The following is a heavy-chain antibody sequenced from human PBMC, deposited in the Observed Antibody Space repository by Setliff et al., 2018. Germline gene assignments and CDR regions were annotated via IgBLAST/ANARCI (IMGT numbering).Heavy chain of an antibody. CDR1: GASISSGTYY. CDR2: VHYLGTT. D-gene: IGHD1-1*01. CDR3: ARTGTYRYFDH. Sequence: SETLSLTCTVSGASISSGTYYWGWIRQPPGKGLEWIGRVHYLGTTYSNASLASRLTMSVDTSKNQFSLRLTSVTAADTAVYYCARTGTYRYFDHWGQGTLVTVSS. J-gene: IGHJ4*02. V-gene: IGHV4-39*01.